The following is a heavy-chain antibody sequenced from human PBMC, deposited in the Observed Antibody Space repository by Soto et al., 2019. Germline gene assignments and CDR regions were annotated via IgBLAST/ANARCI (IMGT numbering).Heavy chain of an antibody. CDR1: GFAFSDYG. J-gene: IGHJ4*02. D-gene: IGHD5-12*01. V-gene: IGHV3-48*01. CDR2: ICGSTI. Sequence: EVQLVESGGGLVQPGGSLTLSCAASGFAFSDYGMMWVRQAQGKGLECISFICGSTIYYADSVKGRFTISRDNAKNSLFLQMNNLGAEDTAVYYCARDRGPMGSVDTMRGYWGQGILVTVSS. CDR3: ARDRGPMGSVDTMRGY.